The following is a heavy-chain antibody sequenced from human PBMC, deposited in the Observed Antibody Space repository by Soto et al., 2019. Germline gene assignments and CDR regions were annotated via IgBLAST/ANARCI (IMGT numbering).Heavy chain of an antibody. J-gene: IGHJ2*01. CDR3: ARDGGDYSHWYFDL. V-gene: IGHV3-30-3*01. CDR2: ISYDGSNK. Sequence: QVQLVESGGGVVQPGRSLRLSCAASGFTFSSYATHRVRQAPGKGLEWVAVISYDGSNKYYADSVKGRFTISRDNSKNTLYLQMNSLRAEDTAVYYCARDGGDYSHWYFDLWGRGTLVTVSS. D-gene: IGHD4-17*01. CDR1: GFTFSSYA.